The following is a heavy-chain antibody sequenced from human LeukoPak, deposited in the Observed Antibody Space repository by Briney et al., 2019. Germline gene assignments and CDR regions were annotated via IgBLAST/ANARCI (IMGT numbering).Heavy chain of an antibody. J-gene: IGHJ5*02. CDR1: GFTFSSYE. CDR2: ISSSGSTI. D-gene: IGHD2-8*02. Sequence: GGSLRLSSAASGFTFSSYEMNWVRQAPGKGLEWVSYISSSGSTIYYADSVKGRFTISRDNAKNSLYLQMNSLRAEDTAVYYCARDPFPGGALLSWGQGTLVTVSS. V-gene: IGHV3-48*03. CDR3: ARDPFPGGALLS.